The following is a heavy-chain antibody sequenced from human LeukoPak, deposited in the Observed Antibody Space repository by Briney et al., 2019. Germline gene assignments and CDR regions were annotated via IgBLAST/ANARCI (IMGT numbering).Heavy chain of an antibody. J-gene: IGHJ4*02. D-gene: IGHD3-22*01. CDR2: IRSSGSTI. CDR1: GFTFSSYE. V-gene: IGHV3-48*03. Sequence: GGSLRLSCAASGFTFSSYEMNWVRQAPGKGLEWVSYIRSSGSTIYYADSVKGRFTISRDNAKNSLYLQMNSLRAEDTAVYYCARCHYESRGYYRSLSPCYFHYWRQRTLVTVSS. CDR3: ARCHYESRGYYRSLSPCYFHY.